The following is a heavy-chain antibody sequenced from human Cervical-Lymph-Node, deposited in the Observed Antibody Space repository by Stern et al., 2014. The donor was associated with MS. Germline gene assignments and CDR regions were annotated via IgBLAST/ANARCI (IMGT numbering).Heavy chain of an antibody. CDR1: GVSLSTSGMC. D-gene: IGHD1-1*01. CDR3: ARIPDISNSYGVDV. Sequence: QVTLRESGPALVKPTQTLTLTCTFSGVSLSTSGMCVTWIRQPPGKALEWLALIDWDDDKNYNTSLKPRLTISKDTAKNQVVLTMTNMDPVDTATYYCARIPDISNSYGVDVWGQGTTVTVSS. J-gene: IGHJ6*02. CDR2: IDWDDDK. V-gene: IGHV2-70*01.